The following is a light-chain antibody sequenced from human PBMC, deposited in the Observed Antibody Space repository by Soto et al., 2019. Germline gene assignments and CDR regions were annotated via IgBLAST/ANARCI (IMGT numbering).Light chain of an antibody. J-gene: IGLJ1*01. CDR2: DVS. CDR3: NSYTSNNTYV. CDR1: SSDVGAFNY. Sequence: QSALTQPASVSGSPGQAITISCSGTSSDVGAFNYVSWYQQHPGKAPKLMIYDVSNRPSGVSNRFPGSKSGNTASLTISGLRAEDEADYYCNSYTSNNTYVFGTGTKVT. V-gene: IGLV2-14*03.